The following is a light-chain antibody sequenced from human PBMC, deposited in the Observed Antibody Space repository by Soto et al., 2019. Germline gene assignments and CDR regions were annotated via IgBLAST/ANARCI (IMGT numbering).Light chain of an antibody. CDR3: QQYNNPVT. V-gene: IGKV3-15*01. CDR2: GAS. J-gene: IGKJ5*01. CDR1: QSVSSN. Sequence: EIVMTQSPATLSVSPGERATLSCRASQSVSSNLAWYQQKPGQAPRLLIYGASTRATGIPARFSGSGSGTEFTLNISSLQSEDFAVYYCQQYNNPVTFGQGTRLEIK.